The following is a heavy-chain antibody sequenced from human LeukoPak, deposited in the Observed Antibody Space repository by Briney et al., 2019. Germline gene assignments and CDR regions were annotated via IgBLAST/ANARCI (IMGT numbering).Heavy chain of an antibody. CDR2: INPNSGGT. J-gene: IGHJ6*02. D-gene: IGHD5-18*01. CDR3: ARDTAMARSYYYYGMDV. V-gene: IGHV1-2*02. Sequence: ASVKVSCKASGYTLTGYYMHWVRQAPGQGLEWMGWINPNSGGTNYAQKFQGRVTMTRDTSISTAYMELSRLRSDDTAVYYCARDTAMARSYYYYGMDVWGQGTTVTVSS. CDR1: GYTLTGYY.